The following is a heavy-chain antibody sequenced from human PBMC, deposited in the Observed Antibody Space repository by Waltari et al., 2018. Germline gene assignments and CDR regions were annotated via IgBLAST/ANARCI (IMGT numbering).Heavy chain of an antibody. CDR1: GYTFTDYY. V-gene: IGHV1-69-2*01. Sequence: EVQLVQSGAEVKKPGATVKISCKVSGYTFTDYYMHWVQQATGKGLEWMGRVHPEDGETIYAEKFQGRSTKTSDTSTETADMELSSLRSEGTAVYYCAPPYSSSWNRDYWGQGTLVTVSS. CDR2: VHPEDGET. CDR3: APPYSSSWNRDY. D-gene: IGHD6-13*01. J-gene: IGHJ4*02.